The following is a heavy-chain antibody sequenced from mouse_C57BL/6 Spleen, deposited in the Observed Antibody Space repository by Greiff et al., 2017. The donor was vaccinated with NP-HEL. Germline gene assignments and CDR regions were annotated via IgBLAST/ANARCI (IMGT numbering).Heavy chain of an antibody. CDR1: GYTFTSYG. CDR3: ARWGDYVQGAMDD. CDR2: IYPRSGNT. J-gene: IGHJ4*01. D-gene: IGHD2-4*01. V-gene: IGHV1-81*01. Sequence: VQLQQSGAELARPGASVKLSCKASGYTFTSYGISWVKQRTGQGLEWIGEIYPRSGNTYYNEKFKGKATLTADKSSSTAYMERRSLTAEDSAVYCWARWGDYVQGAMDDWGQGTSVTVSS.